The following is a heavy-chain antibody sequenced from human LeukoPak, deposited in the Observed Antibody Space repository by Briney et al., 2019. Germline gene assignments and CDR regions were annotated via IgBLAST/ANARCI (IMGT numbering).Heavy chain of an antibody. Sequence: GASVKVSCMASGYTFTSYYMHWVRQAPGQGLEWMGIINPSGGSTSYAQKFQGRVTMTRDTSTSTVYMELSSLRSEDTAVYYCARVGYLPYDFWSGYYKEYFDYWGQGTLVIVSS. CDR2: INPSGGST. D-gene: IGHD3-3*01. J-gene: IGHJ4*02. CDR1: GYTFTSYY. CDR3: ARVGYLPYDFWSGYYKEYFDY. V-gene: IGHV1-46*01.